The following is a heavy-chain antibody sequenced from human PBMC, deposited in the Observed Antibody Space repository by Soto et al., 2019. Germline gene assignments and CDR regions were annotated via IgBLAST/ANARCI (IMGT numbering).Heavy chain of an antibody. CDR3: AITPDCSGGSCYSGGAFDI. Sequence: QVQLVQSGAEVKKPGASVKVSCKASGYTFTSYYMHWVRQAPGQGLEWMGIINPSGGSTSYAQKFQGRVTMTRDTSTSTVYMELSSLRSEHTAVYYCAITPDCSGGSCYSGGAFDIWGQGTMVTVSS. J-gene: IGHJ3*02. V-gene: IGHV1-46*01. CDR1: GYTFTSYY. D-gene: IGHD2-15*01. CDR2: INPSGGST.